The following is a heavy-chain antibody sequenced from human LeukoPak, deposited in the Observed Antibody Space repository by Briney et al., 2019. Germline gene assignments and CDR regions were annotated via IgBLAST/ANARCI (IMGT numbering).Heavy chain of an antibody. CDR2: ISGSGGST. J-gene: IGHJ6*02. CDR3: AKDTHSSGWYEDYGMDV. D-gene: IGHD6-19*01. Sequence: GSLRLSCAASGFSFSTYAMSLVRQAPGKGLEWVSAISGSGGSTYYADSVKGRFTISRDNSKNTLYLQMNSLRAEDTAVYYCAKDTHSSGWYEDYGMDVWGQGTTVTVSS. CDR1: GFSFSTYA. V-gene: IGHV3-23*01.